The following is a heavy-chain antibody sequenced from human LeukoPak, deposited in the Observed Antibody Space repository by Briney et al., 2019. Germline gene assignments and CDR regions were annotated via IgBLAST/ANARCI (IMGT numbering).Heavy chain of an antibody. D-gene: IGHD5-12*01. J-gene: IGHJ4*02. CDR1: GYTFTGYY. V-gene: IGHV1-2*02. CDR3: ARDPQGSGYSGYDLTPPDY. CDR2: INPNSGGT. Sequence: EASVKVSCKASGYTFTGYYMHWVRQAPGQGLEWMGWINPNSGGTNYAQKFQGRVTMTRDTSISTAYMELSRPRSDDTAVYYCARDPQGSGYSGYDLTPPDYWGQGTLVTVSS.